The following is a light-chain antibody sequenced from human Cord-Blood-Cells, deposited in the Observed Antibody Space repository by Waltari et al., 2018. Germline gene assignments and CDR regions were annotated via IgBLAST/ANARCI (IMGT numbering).Light chain of an antibody. CDR3: CSYAGSSTYV. CDR2: EVS. CDR1: SSDVGSYKL. J-gene: IGLJ1*01. Sequence: QSALTQPASVSGSPGQSITISCTGTSSDVGSYKLVSWYQQHPGKAPKIMIYEVSKRPSGVSNRFSGSKSGNTASLTISGLQAEDEADYYCCSYAGSSTYVFGTGTKVTVL. V-gene: IGLV2-23*02.